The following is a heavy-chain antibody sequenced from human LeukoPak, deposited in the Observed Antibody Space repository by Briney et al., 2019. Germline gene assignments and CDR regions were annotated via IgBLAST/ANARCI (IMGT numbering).Heavy chain of an antibody. D-gene: IGHD3/OR15-3a*01. CDR1: GFTFSNYA. Sequence: PGGSLRLSCAASGFTFSNYAMSWVRQAPGKVLEWVSGISGSGGNTYYADSVKGRFTISRDNSKNTLYLQMNSLRAEDTAVYYCAKDWTGTKPFDLWGRGTLVTVSS. CDR2: ISGSGGNT. CDR3: AKDWTGTKPFDL. J-gene: IGHJ2*01. V-gene: IGHV3-23*01.